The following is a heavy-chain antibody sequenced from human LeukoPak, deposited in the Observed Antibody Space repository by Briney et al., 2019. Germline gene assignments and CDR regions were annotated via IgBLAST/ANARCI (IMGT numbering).Heavy chain of an antibody. J-gene: IGHJ5*02. V-gene: IGHV1-8*03. CDR2: MNPNSGNT. CDR3: ARRPCGSCYYFDP. Sequence: ASVKVSCKASGYTFTSYDINWVRQATGQGLEWMGWMNPNSGNTGYAQKFQGRVTITRNTSISTAYMELSSLRSEDTAVYYCARRPCGSCYYFDPWGQGTLVTVSS. D-gene: IGHD2-15*01. CDR1: GYTFTSYD.